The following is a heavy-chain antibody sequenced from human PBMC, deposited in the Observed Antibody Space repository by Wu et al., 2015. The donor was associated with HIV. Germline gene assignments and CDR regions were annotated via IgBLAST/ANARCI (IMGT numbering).Heavy chain of an antibody. CDR1: GGSFSGYY. J-gene: IGHJ5*02. CDR3: ARELELRYLNWFDP. Sequence: QVQLQQWGAGLLKPSETLSLTCAVYGGSFSGYYWSWIRQPPGKGLEWIGEINHSGSTNYNPSLKSRVTISVDTSKNQFSLKLSSVTAADTAVYYCARELELRYLNWFDPWGQGTLVTVSS. V-gene: IGHV4-34*01. D-gene: IGHD1-7*01. CDR2: INHSGST.